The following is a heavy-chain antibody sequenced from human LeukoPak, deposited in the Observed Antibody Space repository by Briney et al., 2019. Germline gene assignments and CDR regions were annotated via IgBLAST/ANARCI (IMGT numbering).Heavy chain of an antibody. Sequence: ASVKVSCKASGYTFTGYYMHWVRQAPGQGLEWMGWINPNSGGTNYAQKFQGRVIMTRDTSISTAYMELSRLRSDDTAVYYCARDPSTHYYDSSGSTPYFGYDYWGQGTLVTASS. CDR1: GYTFTGYY. V-gene: IGHV1-2*02. CDR2: INPNSGGT. CDR3: ARDPSTHYYDSSGSTPYFGYDY. J-gene: IGHJ4*02. D-gene: IGHD3-22*01.